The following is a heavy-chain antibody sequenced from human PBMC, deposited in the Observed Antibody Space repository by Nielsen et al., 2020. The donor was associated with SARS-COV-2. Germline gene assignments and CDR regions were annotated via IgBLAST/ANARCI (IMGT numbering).Heavy chain of an antibody. CDR2: ISYDGSNK. J-gene: IGHJ4*02. V-gene: IGHV3-30-3*01. CDR3: ASPDY. Sequence: GGSLRLSCAASGFTFSSYAMHWVRQAPGKGLEWVAVISYDGSNKYYADSVKGRFTISRDNAKNSLYLQMNSLRAEDTAVYYCASPDYWGQGTLVTVSS. CDR1: GFTFSSYA.